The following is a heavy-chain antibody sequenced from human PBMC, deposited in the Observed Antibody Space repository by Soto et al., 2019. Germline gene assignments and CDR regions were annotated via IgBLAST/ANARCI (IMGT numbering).Heavy chain of an antibody. D-gene: IGHD3-10*01. CDR2: IIPIFGTA. CDR3: ARGEYYYGSGSWEDDYYYGMDV. CDR1: GGTFSSYA. Sequence: SVKVSCKASGGTFSSYAISWVRQAPGQGLEWMGGIIPIFGTANYAQKFQGRVTITADKSTSTAYMELSSLRSEDTAVYYCARGEYYYGSGSWEDDYYYGMDVWGQGTTVTVSS. J-gene: IGHJ6*02. V-gene: IGHV1-69*06.